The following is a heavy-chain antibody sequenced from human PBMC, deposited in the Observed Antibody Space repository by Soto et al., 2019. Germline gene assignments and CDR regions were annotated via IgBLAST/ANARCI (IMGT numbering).Heavy chain of an antibody. D-gene: IGHD3-3*01. Sequence: QPGGSLRLSCAASGFTFSSYAMHWVRQAPGKGLEWVAVISYDGSNKYYADSVKGRFTISRDNSKNTLYLQMNSLRAEDTAVYYCARDLYYDFGSRNYYTYGMDVWGQGTTVTVSS. J-gene: IGHJ6*02. V-gene: IGHV3-30-3*01. CDR3: ARDLYYDFGSRNYYTYGMDV. CDR1: GFTFSSYA. CDR2: ISYDGSNK.